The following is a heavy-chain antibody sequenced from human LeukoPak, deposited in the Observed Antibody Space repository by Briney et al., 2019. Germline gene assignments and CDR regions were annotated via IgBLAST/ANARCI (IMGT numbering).Heavy chain of an antibody. CDR2: IRYDGSNK. Sequence: GGSLRLSCAASGFTFSSYGMHWVRQAPGKGLEWVAFIRYDGSNKYYADSVKGRFTISRDNSKNTLYLQMNSLRAEDTAVYYCARGSRTIVTTKFARGHYMDVWGKGTTVTVSS. V-gene: IGHV3-30*02. J-gene: IGHJ6*03. CDR1: GFTFSSYG. D-gene: IGHD5-12*01. CDR3: ARGSRTIVTTKFARGHYMDV.